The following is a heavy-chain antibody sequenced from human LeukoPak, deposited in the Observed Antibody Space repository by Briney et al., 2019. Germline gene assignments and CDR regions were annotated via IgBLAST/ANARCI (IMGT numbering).Heavy chain of an antibody. CDR2: ISHTGSTI. CDR3: ASLVLLMGAQRAFEI. J-gene: IGHJ3*02. CDR1: GFNFTDSY. D-gene: IGHD1-26*01. V-gene: IGHV3-11*01. Sequence: PGGSLRLSCAASGFNFTDSYMSWIRQVPGKGLERLSYISHTGSTIYYTDSVKGRFTISRDNAKNSLFLQMNSLRAEDTAVYYCASLVLLMGAQRAFEIWGQGTMVTVSS.